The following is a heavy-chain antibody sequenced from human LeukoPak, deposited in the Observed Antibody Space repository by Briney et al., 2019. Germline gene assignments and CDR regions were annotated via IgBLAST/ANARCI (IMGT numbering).Heavy chain of an antibody. V-gene: IGHV4-34*01. Sequence: PSETLSLTCAVYGGSFSGYYWSWIRQPPGKGLEWIGEINHSGSTNYNPSLKSRVTISVDTSKNQFSLKLSSVTAADTAVYYCARRDRYGSGSYYGRYYFDYWGQGTLVTVSS. CDR2: INHSGST. J-gene: IGHJ4*02. CDR3: ARRDRYGSGSYYGRYYFDY. CDR1: GGSFSGYY. D-gene: IGHD3-10*01.